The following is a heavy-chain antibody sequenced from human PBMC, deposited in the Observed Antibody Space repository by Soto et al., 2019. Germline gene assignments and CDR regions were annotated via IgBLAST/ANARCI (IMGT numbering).Heavy chain of an antibody. D-gene: IGHD3-16*02. CDR3: AREGDDYIWGSYPTFDY. Sequence: GASVKVSCKASGYTFTSYAMHWVRQAPGQRLEWMGWINAGNGNTKYSQKFQGRVTITGDTSASTAYMELSSLRSEDTAVYYCAREGDDYIWGSYPTFDYWGQGTLVTVSS. V-gene: IGHV1-3*01. CDR2: INAGNGNT. J-gene: IGHJ4*02. CDR1: GYTFTSYA.